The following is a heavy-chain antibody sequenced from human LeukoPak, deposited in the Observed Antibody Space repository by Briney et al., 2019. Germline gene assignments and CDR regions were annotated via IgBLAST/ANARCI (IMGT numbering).Heavy chain of an antibody. CDR2: ISAYNGNT. D-gene: IGHD3-10*01. Sequence: ASVKVSCKASGYTFTSYGISWVRQAPGQGLEWMGWISAYNGNTNYAQKLQGRVTMTTDTSTSTAYMELRSLRSDDTAVYYCARVHYGSGSHYYYYMDVWGKGTTVTISS. V-gene: IGHV1-18*01. CDR1: GYTFTSYG. CDR3: ARVHYGSGSHYYYYMDV. J-gene: IGHJ6*03.